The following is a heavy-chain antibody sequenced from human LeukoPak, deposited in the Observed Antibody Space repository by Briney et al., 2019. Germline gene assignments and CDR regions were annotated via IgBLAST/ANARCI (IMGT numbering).Heavy chain of an antibody. D-gene: IGHD3-10*01. J-gene: IGHJ4*02. V-gene: IGHV1-2*02. CDR3: ARSLGSGSYYYFDY. CDR2: INPNSGGT. Sequence: ASVKVSCKASGYTFTGYYMHWVRQAPGQGLEWMGWINPNSGGTNYAQKFQGRVTMTRDTSISTAYMELSRLRSDDTAVYYCARSLGSGSYYYFDYWGQGTLVTVSS. CDR1: GYTFTGYY.